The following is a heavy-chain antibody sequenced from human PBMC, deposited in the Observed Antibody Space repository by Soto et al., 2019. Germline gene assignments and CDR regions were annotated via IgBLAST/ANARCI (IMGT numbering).Heavy chain of an antibody. CDR1: GYSFPSYW. J-gene: IGHJ5*02. Sequence: KSPGEPLKISYKGSGYSFPSYWIGWVRQMPGKGLEWMGIIYPGDSDTRYSPSFQGQVTIATDKAISTAYLQWSSLKASDTDMYYCARVAEDNWNDAPGFDPWGQGTLVTVSS. CDR2: IYPGDSDT. CDR3: ARVAEDNWNDAPGFDP. D-gene: IGHD1-1*01. V-gene: IGHV5-51*01.